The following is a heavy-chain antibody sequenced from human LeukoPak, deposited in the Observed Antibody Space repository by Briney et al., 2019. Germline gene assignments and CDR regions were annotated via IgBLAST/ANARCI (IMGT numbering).Heavy chain of an antibody. CDR2: VSGSGAGT. CDR3: AKGHSDSGTGFDY. D-gene: IGHD4-17*01. Sequence: GGSLRLSCAASGLTFSNFGMSWVRHAPGKGLEGVSGVSGSGAGTYYADSVKGRFTISRDNSKNTLYLQMNTLRAEDTAVYYCAKGHSDSGTGFDYWGQGTLVTVSS. CDR1: GLTFSNFG. J-gene: IGHJ4*02. V-gene: IGHV3-23*01.